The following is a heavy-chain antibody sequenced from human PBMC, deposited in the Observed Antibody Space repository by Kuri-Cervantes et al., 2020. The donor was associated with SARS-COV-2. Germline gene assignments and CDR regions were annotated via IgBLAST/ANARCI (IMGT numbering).Heavy chain of an antibody. CDR1: GFTFSSYS. D-gene: IGHD5-24*01. CDR2: ISSSSSYI. Sequence: GGSLRLSCAASGFTFSSYSMNWVRQAPGKGLEWVSSISSSSSYIYYADSVKGRFTISRDNSKNTLYLQMNSLRAEDTAVYYCARYGDGYNYEDYWGQGTLVTVSS. J-gene: IGHJ4*02. CDR3: ARYGDGYNYEDY. V-gene: IGHV3-21*04.